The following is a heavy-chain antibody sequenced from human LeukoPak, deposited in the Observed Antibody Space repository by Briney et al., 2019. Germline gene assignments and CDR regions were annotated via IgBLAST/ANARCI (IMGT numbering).Heavy chain of an antibody. V-gene: IGHV3-21*01. CDR2: YSTSSSHI. CDR3: TRSDAFDI. J-gene: IGHJ3*02. Sequence: GGSLRLSCAASGFTFSSYSMNWVRQAPGKGLEWVSSYSTSSSHIYYADPVKGRFTISRDNAKNSLYLQMNSLRAEDTAVYYCTRSDAFDIWGQGTMVTVSS. CDR1: GFTFSSYS.